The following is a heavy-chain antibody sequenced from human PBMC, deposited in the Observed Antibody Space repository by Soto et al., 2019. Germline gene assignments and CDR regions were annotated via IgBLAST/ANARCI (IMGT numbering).Heavy chain of an antibody. CDR2: ISGSGGST. Sequence: GGSLRLSCAASGFTFSSYAMSWVRQAPGKGLEWVSAISGSGGSTYYADSVKGRFTISRDNSKNTLYLQMNSLRAEDTAVYYCAKDRSLWFGELSNWFDPWGQGTLVTV. CDR1: GFTFSSYA. CDR3: AKDRSLWFGELSNWFDP. V-gene: IGHV3-23*01. J-gene: IGHJ5*02. D-gene: IGHD3-10*01.